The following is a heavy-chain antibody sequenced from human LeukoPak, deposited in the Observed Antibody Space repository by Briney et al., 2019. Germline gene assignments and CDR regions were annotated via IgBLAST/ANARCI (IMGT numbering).Heavy chain of an antibody. Sequence: SETLSLTCTVSGGSISSSSYYWGWIRQPPGKGLEWIGNINYGGSGSTYYNPSLKSRVTISVDTSRSQFSLKLNSVTAADTVVYYCARLPTGYPNWFDPWGQGTLVTVSS. D-gene: IGHD3-9*01. V-gene: IGHV4-39*01. J-gene: IGHJ5*02. CDR1: GGSISSSSYY. CDR2: INYGGSGST. CDR3: ARLPTGYPNWFDP.